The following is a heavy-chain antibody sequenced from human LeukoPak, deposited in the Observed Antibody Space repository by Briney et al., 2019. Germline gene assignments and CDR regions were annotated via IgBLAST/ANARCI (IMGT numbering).Heavy chain of an antibody. CDR3: ARDTVTTFHYYYYYYMDV. V-gene: IGHV3-11*04. CDR1: GFTFSDYY. CDR2: ISSSGSTI. J-gene: IGHJ6*03. D-gene: IGHD4-11*01. Sequence: GGSLRLSCAASGFTFSDYYMSWIRQAPGKGLEWVSYISSSGSTIYYADSVKGRFTISRDNAKNSLYLQMNSLRAEDTAVYYCARDTVTTFHYYYYYYMDVWGKGTTVTVSS.